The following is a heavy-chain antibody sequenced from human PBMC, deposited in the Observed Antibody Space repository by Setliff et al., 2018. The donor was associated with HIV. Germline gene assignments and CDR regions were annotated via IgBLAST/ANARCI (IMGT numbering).Heavy chain of an antibody. V-gene: IGHV4-34*01. D-gene: IGHD4-17*01. CDR3: ARDIWAYGLMGS. CDR1: GGSFSNYY. CDR2: INHSGST. Sequence: SETLSLTCAVYGGSFSNYYWSWIRQPPGKGLEWIGEINHSGSTNYNPSLKSRVSISVDTSKKQFSLKLSSVSAADTAVYYCARDIWAYGLMGSWGQGTLVTVSS. J-gene: IGHJ5*02.